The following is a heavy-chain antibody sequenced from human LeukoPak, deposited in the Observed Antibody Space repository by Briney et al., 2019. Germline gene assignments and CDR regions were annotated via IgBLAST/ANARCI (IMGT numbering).Heavy chain of an antibody. Sequence: RTGGSLRLSCAASGFTFSSYWMSWVRQASGKGLEWVANIKQDGSEKYYVDSVKGRFTISRDNAKNSLYLQMNSLRAEDTAVYYCARYQRLGELDIPYYFDYWGQGTLVTVSS. J-gene: IGHJ4*02. CDR1: GFTFSSYW. V-gene: IGHV3-7*01. D-gene: IGHD3-10*01. CDR3: ARYQRLGELDIPYYFDY. CDR2: IKQDGSEK.